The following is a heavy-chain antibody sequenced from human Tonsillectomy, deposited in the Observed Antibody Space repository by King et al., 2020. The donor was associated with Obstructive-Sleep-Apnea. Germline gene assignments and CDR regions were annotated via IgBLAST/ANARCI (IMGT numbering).Heavy chain of an antibody. CDR2: ISSSTSTI. Sequence: VQLVESGGGLVQPGGSLRLSCAASGITFSSYSMNWVRQAPGKGLEWVSYISSSTSTIYYADSVKGRFTISRDNAKNSLYLQMNSLRAEDTAVYYCATGGPDAFDFWGRGTMGTVSS. CDR1: GITFSSYS. D-gene: IGHD3-16*01. V-gene: IGHV3-48*04. CDR3: ATGGPDAFDF. J-gene: IGHJ3*01.